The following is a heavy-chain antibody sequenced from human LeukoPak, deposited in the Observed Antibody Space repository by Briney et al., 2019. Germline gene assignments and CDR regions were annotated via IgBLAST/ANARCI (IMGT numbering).Heavy chain of an antibody. Sequence: TLSLTCIVSGGSISSSSYYWGWIRQPPGKALEWLARIDWDDDKYYSTSLKTRLTISKDTSKNQVVLTMTNMDPVDTATYYCARISPYYYYMDVWGKGTTVTVSS. CDR3: ARISPYYYYMDV. CDR2: IDWDDDK. J-gene: IGHJ6*03. V-gene: IGHV2-70*11. CDR1: GGSISSSSYY.